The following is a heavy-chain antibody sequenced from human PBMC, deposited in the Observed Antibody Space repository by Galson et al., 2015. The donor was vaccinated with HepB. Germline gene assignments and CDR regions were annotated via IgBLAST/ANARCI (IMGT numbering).Heavy chain of an antibody. V-gene: IGHV1-8*01. CDR3: ARGRTYYDFWSGYQAHYYYYGMDV. J-gene: IGHJ6*02. CDR2: MNPNSGNT. Sequence: SVKVSCKASGYTFTSYDINWVRQATGQGLEWMGRMNPNSGNTGYAQKFQGRVTMTRNTSISTAYMELSSLRSEDTAVYYCARGRTYYDFWSGYQAHYYYYGMDVWGQGTTVTVSS. D-gene: IGHD3-3*01. CDR1: GYTFTSYD.